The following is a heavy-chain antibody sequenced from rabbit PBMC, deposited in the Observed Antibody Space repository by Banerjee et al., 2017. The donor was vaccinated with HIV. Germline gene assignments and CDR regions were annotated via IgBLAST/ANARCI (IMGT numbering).Heavy chain of an antibody. D-gene: IGHD1-1*01. V-gene: IGHV1S45*01. Sequence: QEQLVESGGGLVQPEGSLTLSCTASGFSFSNKAVMCWVRHAPGKGLEWIACIDTSDGDTDYAIWPKGRFTISKTSSTTVTLQMTSLTAADTATYFFARNYVNAFDPWGQGTLVTVS. CDR1: GFSFSNKAV. CDR2: IDTSDGDT. CDR3: ARNYVNAFDP. J-gene: IGHJ2*01.